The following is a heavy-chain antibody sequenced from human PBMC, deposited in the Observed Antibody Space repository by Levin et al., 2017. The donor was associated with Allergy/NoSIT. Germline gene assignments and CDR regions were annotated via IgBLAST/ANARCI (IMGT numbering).Heavy chain of an antibody. CDR1: GGSISSSNW. Sequence: RASETLSLTCAVSGGSISSSNWWSWVRQPPGKGLEWIGEIYHSGSTNYNPSLKSRVTISVDKSKNQFSLKLSSVTAADTAVYYCARDQTDYDILTGYGLDPWGQGTLVTVSS. CDR3: ARDQTDYDILTGYGLDP. CDR2: IYHSGST. J-gene: IGHJ5*02. V-gene: IGHV4-4*02. D-gene: IGHD3-9*01.